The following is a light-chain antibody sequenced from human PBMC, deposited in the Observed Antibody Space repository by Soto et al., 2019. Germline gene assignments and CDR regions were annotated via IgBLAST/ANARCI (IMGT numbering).Light chain of an antibody. V-gene: IGKV3-15*01. CDR1: QSVSRN. CDR2: GAS. Sequence: EIVMTQSPATLSVSPGERATLSCRASQSVSRNLAWYQQKPDQAPRLLIYGASTRATGIPARFSGSGSGTAFTLTISSLQSEDFAVYYGQQYNNWPPGTFGQGTKVEIK. CDR3: QQYNNWPPGT. J-gene: IGKJ1*01.